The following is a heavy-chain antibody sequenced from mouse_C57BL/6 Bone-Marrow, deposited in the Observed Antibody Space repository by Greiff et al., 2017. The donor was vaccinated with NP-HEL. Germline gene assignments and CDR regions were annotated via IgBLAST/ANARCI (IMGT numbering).Heavy chain of an antibody. J-gene: IGHJ2*01. V-gene: IGHV1-66*01. CDR2: IYPGSGNT. D-gene: IGHD1-1*01. CDR3: ARGGYYYGPFDFDY. CDR1: GYSFTSYY. Sequence: QVQLQQSGPELVKPGASVKISCKASGYSFTSYYIHWVKQRPGPGLEWIGWIYPGSGNTTYNEKFTGKATLTADTSSSTAYMQLSSLTSEDSAVYYCARGGYYYGPFDFDYWGQGTTLTVSS.